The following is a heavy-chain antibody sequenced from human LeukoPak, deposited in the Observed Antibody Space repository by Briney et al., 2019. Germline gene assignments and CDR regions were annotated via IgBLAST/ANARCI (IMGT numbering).Heavy chain of an antibody. V-gene: IGHV3-53*01. D-gene: IGHD3-22*01. CDR2: IYSGGST. CDR3: AREVYYDSSGYFG. CDR1: GFTVSSNY. Sequence: PGGSLRLSCAASGFTVSSNYMSWVRQAPGQGLEWVSVIYSGGSTYYADSVKGRFTISRDNSKNTLYLQMNSLRAEDTAVYYCAREVYYDSSGYFGWGQGTLVTVSS. J-gene: IGHJ4*02.